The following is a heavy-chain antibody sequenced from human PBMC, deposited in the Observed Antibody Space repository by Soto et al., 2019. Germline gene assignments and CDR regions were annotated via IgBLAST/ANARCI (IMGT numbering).Heavy chain of an antibody. CDR3: VRPDSTGYYSH. CDR1: GYSFTTYW. CDR2: INPADSDT. J-gene: IGHJ4*02. Sequence: GESLKISCQGSGYSFTTYWIGWVRQMPGKGLEWMGIINPADSDTRYSPSFQGQVTVSVDKSISTAYLHRGSLKASDTAMYYCVRPDSTGYYSHWGQGTPVTVSS. D-gene: IGHD3-9*01. V-gene: IGHV5-51*01.